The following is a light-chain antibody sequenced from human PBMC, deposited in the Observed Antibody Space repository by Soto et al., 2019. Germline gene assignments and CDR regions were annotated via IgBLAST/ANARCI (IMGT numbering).Light chain of an antibody. Sequence: DIQMTQSPSSLSASVGDRVTITCRTSQSVSTYLNWYQQKPGKAPKLLIYAASSLKSEVPSRFSGSGSGTDFSLTINRLQLEDFATYYCQQSNSNPTFGGGTKVEIK. V-gene: IGKV1-39*01. CDR1: QSVSTY. J-gene: IGKJ4*01. CDR2: AAS. CDR3: QQSNSNPT.